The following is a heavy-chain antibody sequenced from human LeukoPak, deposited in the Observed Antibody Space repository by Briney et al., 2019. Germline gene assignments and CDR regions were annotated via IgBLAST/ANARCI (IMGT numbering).Heavy chain of an antibody. D-gene: IGHD2-21*01. CDR1: GDIVSSNSAA. J-gene: IGHJ6*02. CDR2: TYYRSKWYN. Sequence: SQTLSLTCAISGDIVSSNSAAWNWIGQSPSRGLEWLGRTYYRSKWYNDYAVSVKSRITISPDTSKNQFSLQLNSVTPEDTALYYCVRQKSDDNYYYGLDVWGQGTTVTVSS. CDR3: VRQKSDDNYYYGLDV. V-gene: IGHV6-1*01.